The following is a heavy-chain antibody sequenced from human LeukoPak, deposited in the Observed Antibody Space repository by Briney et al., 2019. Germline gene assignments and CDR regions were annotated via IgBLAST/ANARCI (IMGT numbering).Heavy chain of an antibody. J-gene: IGHJ3*02. D-gene: IGHD5-24*01. CDR2: ISYDGSNK. V-gene: IGHV3-30*03. CDR1: RFTFSSYG. CDR3: ARVVVEMATILAFDI. Sequence: PGGSLRLSCAASRFTFSSYGMHWVRQAPGKGLEWVAVISYDGSNKYYADSVKGRFTISRDNSKNTLYLQMNSLRAEDTAVYYCARVVVEMATILAFDIWGQGTMVTVSS.